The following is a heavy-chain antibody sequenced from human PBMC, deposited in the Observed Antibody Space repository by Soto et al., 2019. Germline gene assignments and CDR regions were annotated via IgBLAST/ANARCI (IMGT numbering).Heavy chain of an antibody. V-gene: IGHV3-21*01. CDR3: ARASGSSEHTSDY. D-gene: IGHD1-26*01. J-gene: IGHJ4*02. CDR1: GFTFSSYS. Sequence: EVQLVESGGGLVKPGGSLRLSCAASGFTFSSYSMNWVRQAPGKGLEWVSSISSSSSYIYYADSVKGRFTISRDNAKNSLYLQMNSLRAEDTAVYYCARASGSSEHTSDYWGQGTLVTVSS. CDR2: ISSSSSYI.